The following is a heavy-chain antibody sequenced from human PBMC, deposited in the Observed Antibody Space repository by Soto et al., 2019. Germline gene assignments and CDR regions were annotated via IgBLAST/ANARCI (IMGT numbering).Heavy chain of an antibody. CDR3: AKESGGERYAAYFDL. V-gene: IGHV3-30*18. CDR1: GFTLSNIG. J-gene: IGHJ4*02. CDR2: ISAGGSTK. D-gene: IGHD2-21*01. Sequence: QVRLVESGGGVVQPGTSLRLACAASGFTLSNIGMQWVRQAPGKGLERVAVISAGGSTKYYADSVKGRFTISRDNSKNTLFLQMNSLRTEDTAVYYRAKESGGERYAAYFDLWGQGTLVTVSA.